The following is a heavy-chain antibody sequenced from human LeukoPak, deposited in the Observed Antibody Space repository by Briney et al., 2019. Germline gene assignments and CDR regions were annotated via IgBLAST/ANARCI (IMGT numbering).Heavy chain of an antibody. Sequence: PGGSLRLSCAASGFTFSSYGMHWVRQAPGKGLEWVAVISYDGSNKYYADSVKGRFTISRDNSKNTLYLQMNSLRAEDTAVYYCAKDYDSRYGDYYFDYWGQGTLVTVSS. D-gene: IGHD4-17*01. V-gene: IGHV3-30*18. J-gene: IGHJ4*02. CDR3: AKDYDSRYGDYYFDY. CDR1: GFTFSSYG. CDR2: ISYDGSNK.